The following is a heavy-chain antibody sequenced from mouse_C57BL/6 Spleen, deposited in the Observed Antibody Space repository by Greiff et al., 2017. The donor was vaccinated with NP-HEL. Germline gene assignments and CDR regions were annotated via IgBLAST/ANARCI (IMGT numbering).Heavy chain of an antibody. V-gene: IGHV2-2*01. J-gene: IGHJ2*01. CDR1: GFSLTSYG. D-gene: IGHD2-10*01. CDR2: IWSGGST. CDR3: AIPYYGNYLDY. Sequence: VKVVESGPGLVQPSQSLSITCTVSGFSLTSYGVHWVRQSPGKGLEWLGVIWSGGSTDYNAAFISRLSISKDNSKSQVFFKMNSLQADDTAIYYCAIPYYGNYLDYWGQGTTLTVSS.